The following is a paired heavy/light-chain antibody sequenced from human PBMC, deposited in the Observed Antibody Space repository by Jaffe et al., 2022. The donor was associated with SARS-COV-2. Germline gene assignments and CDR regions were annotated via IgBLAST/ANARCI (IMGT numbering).Heavy chain of an antibody. CDR2: INAGGVTT. J-gene: IGHJ4*02. CDR1: EFTFSSYA. V-gene: IGHV3-23*01. CDR3: AKGGGSGGLLIDY. D-gene: IGHD2-15*01. Sequence: EVQLLESGGGLVQPGGSLRLSCAASEFTFSSYAMSWVRLAPGRGLEWVSGINAGGVTTHYADSVKGRFTISRDNSKNTLYLQMNSLRGEDTAVYYCAKGGGSGGLLIDYWGQGTLVTVSS.
Light chain of an antibody. CDR2: WAS. J-gene: IGKJ4*01. Sequence: DIVMTQSPDSLAVSLGERATINCKSSQSVLYGSNNKNYLVWYQQKPGQPPKLLISWASTRESGVPDRFSGSGSGTDFTLTISSLQAEDVAVYYCQQYYRAPLTFGGGTKVEIK. CDR1: QSVLYGSNNKNY. CDR3: QQYYRAPLT. V-gene: IGKV4-1*01.